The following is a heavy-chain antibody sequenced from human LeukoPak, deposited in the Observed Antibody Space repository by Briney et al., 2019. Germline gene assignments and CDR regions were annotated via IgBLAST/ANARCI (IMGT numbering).Heavy chain of an antibody. Sequence: AGGSLRLSCAASGFTFSSYNFNWVRQAPGKGLEWVSSISTSSSYIYYADSVKGRFTTSRDNARNSLYLQMNSLRAEDTAVYYCARRTTFAFDVWGQGTMVTISS. CDR2: ISTSSSYI. D-gene: IGHD4-17*01. J-gene: IGHJ3*01. CDR1: GFTFSSYN. V-gene: IGHV3-21*01. CDR3: ARRTTFAFDV.